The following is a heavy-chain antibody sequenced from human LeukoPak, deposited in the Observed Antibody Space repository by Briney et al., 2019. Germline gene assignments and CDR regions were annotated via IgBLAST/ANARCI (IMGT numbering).Heavy chain of an antibody. V-gene: IGHV3-21*04. J-gene: IGHJ4*02. Sequence: GGSLRLSCTASGPTFSTSGFNWVRQAPGKGLEWVASIGPTGSDRYHADSIKGRFTISRDNSKNTLYLQMNSLRADDTAVYYCAKDATPYYWGQGTLVTVSS. CDR3: AKDATPYY. CDR2: IGPTGSDR. D-gene: IGHD5-12*01. CDR1: GPTFSTSG.